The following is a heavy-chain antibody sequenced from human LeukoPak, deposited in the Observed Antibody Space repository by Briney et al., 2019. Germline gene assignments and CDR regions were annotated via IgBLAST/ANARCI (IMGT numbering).Heavy chain of an antibody. Sequence: PGGSLRLSCTASGFTFGDYTMTWIRQAPGMGLEWVGFIRNKADGGTPEYAASVKGRFTISRDDSKNIAYLQMNSLKTDDTAVYYCTRDPPTRYWGQGTLVSVSS. V-gene: IGHV3-49*03. CDR1: GFTFGDYT. D-gene: IGHD1-26*01. CDR2: IRNKADGGTP. J-gene: IGHJ4*02. CDR3: TRDPPTRY.